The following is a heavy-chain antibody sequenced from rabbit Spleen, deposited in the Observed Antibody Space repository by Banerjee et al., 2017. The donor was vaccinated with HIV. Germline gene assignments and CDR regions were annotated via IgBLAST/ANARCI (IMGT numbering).Heavy chain of an antibody. CDR3: TRAMDVSGWSWDL. CDR1: GFDFSNNDY. J-gene: IGHJ4*01. Sequence: SLEESGGGLVQPEGSLTLTCTASGFDFSNNDYMCWVRQAPGKGLEWIGCIYTTIISTWYASWAKGRVTISKASSTTVTLQMTSLTGADTATYFCTRAMDVSGWSWDLWGPGTLVTVS. D-gene: IGHD2-1*01. CDR2: IYTTIIST. V-gene: IGHV1S40*01.